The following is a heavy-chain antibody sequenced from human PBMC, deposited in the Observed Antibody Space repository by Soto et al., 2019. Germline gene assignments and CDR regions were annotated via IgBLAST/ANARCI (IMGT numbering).Heavy chain of an antibody. J-gene: IGHJ6*03. CDR3: ARRARPDVYYMDV. D-gene: IGHD6-6*01. CDR1: GFTLSGYA. CDR2: ISSNGVGT. V-gene: IGHV3-64*01. Sequence: EVQLAESWGGLAQPGGSLRLSCAASGFTLSGYAMDWVRQAPWKGLEYVSGISSNGVGTDYANSVQGRFTISRDNSKNTVYLQMGSLRPEDMAVYYCARRARPDVYYMDVWGKGTTVTVSS.